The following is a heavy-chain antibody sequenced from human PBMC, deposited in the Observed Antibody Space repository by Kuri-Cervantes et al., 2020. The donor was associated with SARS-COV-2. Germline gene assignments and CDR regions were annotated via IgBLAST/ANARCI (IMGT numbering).Heavy chain of an antibody. CDR1: GYSISSGYY. CDR3: ARDDIVVVVAATPARYLPSYGSYYYYGMDV. Sequence: SETLSLTCTVSGYSISSGYYWGWIRQPPGKGLEWIGSIYHSGSTYYNPSLKSRVTISVDTSKNQFSLKPSSVTAADTAVYYCARDDIVVVVAATPARYLPSYGSYYYYGMDVWGQGTTVTVSS. V-gene: IGHV4-38-2*02. D-gene: IGHD2-15*01. J-gene: IGHJ6*02. CDR2: IYHSGST.